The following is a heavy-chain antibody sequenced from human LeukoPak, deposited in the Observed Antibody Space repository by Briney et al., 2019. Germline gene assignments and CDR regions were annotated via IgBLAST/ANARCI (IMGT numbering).Heavy chain of an antibody. D-gene: IGHD6-19*01. CDR3: VKGLYSSVPLVY. J-gene: IGHJ4*02. V-gene: IGHV3-74*01. CDR1: GFTFSSYW. Sequence: GGSLRLSCAASGFTFSSYWMHWVRQAPGKGLVWVSRINSDGSSTSYADSVKGRFTISRDNAKNTLYLQMNSLRVEDTAVYYCVKGLYSSVPLVYWGQGTLVTVSS. CDR2: INSDGSST.